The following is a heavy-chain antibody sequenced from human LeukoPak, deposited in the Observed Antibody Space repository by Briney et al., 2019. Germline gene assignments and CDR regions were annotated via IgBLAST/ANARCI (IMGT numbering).Heavy chain of an antibody. D-gene: IGHD6-13*01. V-gene: IGHV3-66*01. CDR2: IYSGGSA. CDR1: GFTVSSNY. J-gene: IGHJ6*03. Sequence: GGSLRLSCAASGFTVSSNYMSWVRQAPGKGLEWVSIIYSGGSAYYADSVKGRFTISRDYSKNTLYLQMNSLRAEDTAVYYCARSSSWGYYYYYMDVWGKGTTVTISS. CDR3: ARSSSWGYYYYYMDV.